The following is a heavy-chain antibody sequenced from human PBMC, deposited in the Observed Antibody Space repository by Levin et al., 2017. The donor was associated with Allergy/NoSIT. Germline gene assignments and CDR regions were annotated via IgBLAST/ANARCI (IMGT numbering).Heavy chain of an antibody. CDR3: AKDFLGPYYDAPFSVLYNWFDP. CDR2: ISNSGGST. J-gene: IGHJ5*02. V-gene: IGHV3-23*01. D-gene: IGHD2/OR15-2a*01. Sequence: GGSLRLSCAASGFTFSSYAMSWVRQAPGKGLEWVSVISNSGGSTYYTDSVKGRFTISRDNSKNTLYLQMNSLRAEDTAVYYCAKDFLGPYYDAPFSVLYNWFDPWGQGTLVTVSS. CDR1: GFTFSSYA.